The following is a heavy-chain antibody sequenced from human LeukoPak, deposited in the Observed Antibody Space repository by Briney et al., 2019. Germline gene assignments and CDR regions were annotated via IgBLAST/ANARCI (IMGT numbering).Heavy chain of an antibody. Sequence: GGSLRLSCAASGFTFSSYSMNWVRQAPGKGLEWVSSISTSSSYIFYADSMKGRFTISRDNAKNSLYLQMNSLRAEDTAVYYCARGPIVGATGGFDYWGQGTLVTVSS. CDR2: ISTSSSYI. J-gene: IGHJ4*02. V-gene: IGHV3-21*01. CDR1: GFTFSSYS. D-gene: IGHD1-26*01. CDR3: ARGPIVGATGGFDY.